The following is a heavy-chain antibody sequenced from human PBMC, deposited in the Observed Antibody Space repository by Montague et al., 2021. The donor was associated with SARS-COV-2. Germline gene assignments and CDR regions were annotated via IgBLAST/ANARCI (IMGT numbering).Heavy chain of an antibody. Sequence: SETLSLTCAVHGTSFSGYYWNWIRQPPGKGLEWIGEINHGGSTKYSPSLKSRLTISADTSKNQFSLKLTSVAATDTAVYYCSRLRDGVVPSPIQGVGPYYSYYYMDVWGRGTPVTVSS. CDR1: GTSFSGYY. J-gene: IGHJ6*03. V-gene: IGHV4-34*01. D-gene: IGHD2-2*02. CDR2: INHGGST. CDR3: SRLRDGVVPSPIQGVGPYYSYYYMDV.